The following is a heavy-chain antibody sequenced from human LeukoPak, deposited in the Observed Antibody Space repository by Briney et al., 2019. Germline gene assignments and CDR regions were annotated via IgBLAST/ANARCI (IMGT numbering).Heavy chain of an antibody. V-gene: IGHV3-7*01. CDR3: AGKRRVVPNHSDY. Sequence: GGSLRLSCAASGFDFRSHWMNWVRQAPGKGLEWVANIKEDGTRTYYVESVRGRFIISRDNAMNSLYLQMDSLRIEDTAVYYCAGKRRVVPNHSDYWSQGTLVTVSS. D-gene: IGHD2-2*01. CDR1: GFDFRSHW. CDR2: IKEDGTRT. J-gene: IGHJ4*02.